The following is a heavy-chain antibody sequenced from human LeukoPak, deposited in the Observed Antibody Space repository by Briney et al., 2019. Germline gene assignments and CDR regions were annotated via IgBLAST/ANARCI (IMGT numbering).Heavy chain of an antibody. V-gene: IGHV1-2*02. Sequence: GASVKGSCKASGYTFTGYYMHWVRQAPGQGLEWMGWINPNSGGTNYAQKFQGRVTMTGDTSISTAYMELSRLRSDDTAVYYCAILPDCSSTSCYTVDYWGQGTLVTVSS. CDR2: INPNSGGT. CDR3: AILPDCSSTSCYTVDY. CDR1: GYTFTGYY. J-gene: IGHJ4*02. D-gene: IGHD2-2*02.